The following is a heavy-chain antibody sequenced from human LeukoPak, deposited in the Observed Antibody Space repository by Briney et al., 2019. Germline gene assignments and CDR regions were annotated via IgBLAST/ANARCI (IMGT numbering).Heavy chain of an antibody. J-gene: IGHJ4*02. CDR3: AREAAAGTRGFAFDY. CDR1: GGTFSSYA. CDR2: IIPIFGTA. Sequence: ASLKVSCKASGGTFSSYAISWVRQAPGQGLEWMGGIIPIFGTANYAQKFQGRVTITADESTSTAYMELSSLRSEDTAVYYCAREAAAGTRGFAFDYWGQGTLVTVSS. V-gene: IGHV1-69*13. D-gene: IGHD6-13*01.